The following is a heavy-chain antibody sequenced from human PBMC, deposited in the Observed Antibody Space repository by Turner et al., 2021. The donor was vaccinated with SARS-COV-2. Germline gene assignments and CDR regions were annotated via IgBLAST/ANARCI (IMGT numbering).Heavy chain of an antibody. CDR1: GGAISSGEYY. D-gene: IGHD1-26*01. J-gene: IGHJ6*02. Sequence: QVQMQESGPGLVKISQILSRTCTVSGGAISSGEYYGSWIRQPPGKGLEWIGSIYYSGSTYYNPSLKSRVTISVDTSKNQFSLKLSSVTAADTAVYYCAGEVVVLTTTHYGMDVWGQGTTVTVSS. V-gene: IGHV4-39*01. CDR2: IYYSGST. CDR3: AGEVVVLTTTHYGMDV.